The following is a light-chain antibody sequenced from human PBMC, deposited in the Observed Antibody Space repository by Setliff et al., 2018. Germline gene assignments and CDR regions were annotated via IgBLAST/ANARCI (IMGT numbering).Light chain of an antibody. CDR3: SSYTNSNTYV. J-gene: IGLJ1*01. V-gene: IGLV2-14*03. CDR2: DVT. CDR1: SNDVWGHNY. Sequence: QSALTQPPSASGSPGQSVTISCTGTSNDVWGHNYVSWYQQHPGKAPKLIIYDVTGRPSGVSDRFSGSKSGNTASLTISGLQAEDEADYYCSSYTNSNTYVFGTGTKVTVL.